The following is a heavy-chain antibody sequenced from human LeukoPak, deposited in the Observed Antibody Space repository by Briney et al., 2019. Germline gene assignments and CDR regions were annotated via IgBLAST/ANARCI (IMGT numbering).Heavy chain of an antibody. CDR2: IYYSGST. J-gene: IGHJ3*02. CDR1: GGSISSGDYY. D-gene: IGHD2-15*01. V-gene: IGHV4-30-4*01. CDR3: ARVGLIVMVKAYAFDI. Sequence: SETLSLTCTVSGGSISSGDYYWRWIRQPPGKGLEWIGYIYYSGSTYYNPSLKSRVTISVDTSKNQFSLKLSSVTAADTAVYYCARVGLIVMVKAYAFDIWGQGTMVTVSS.